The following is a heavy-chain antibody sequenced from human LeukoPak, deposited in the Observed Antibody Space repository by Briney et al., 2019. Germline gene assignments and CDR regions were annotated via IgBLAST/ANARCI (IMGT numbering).Heavy chain of an antibody. CDR3: ATYRQVLLPFES. CDR1: GFTFSGYA. CDR2: IFQGGGEI. Sequence: GGSLRLSCAASGFTFSGYAMSWVRQAPGKGLEWVSSIFQGGGEIHYADSVRGRFTISRDNSKSTLFLQMNSLRAEDTAIYYCATYRQVLLPFESWGQGTLVTVSS. J-gene: IGHJ4*02. V-gene: IGHV3-23*01. D-gene: IGHD5-18*01.